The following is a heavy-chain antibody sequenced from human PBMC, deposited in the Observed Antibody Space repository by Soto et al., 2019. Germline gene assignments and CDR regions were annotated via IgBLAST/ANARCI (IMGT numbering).Heavy chain of an antibody. Sequence: SETLSLTCTVSGGSVSGGSYFWSWVRQPPGKGLEWIGYFYYSGSTKYNPSLKSRVTILEDTSKNQFSLKLNSVTAADTAVYYCAREGRMGTFDYWAQGALVPVSS. CDR1: GGSVSGGSYF. CDR3: AREGRMGTFDY. D-gene: IGHD1-1*01. CDR2: FYYSGST. J-gene: IGHJ4*02. V-gene: IGHV4-61*01.